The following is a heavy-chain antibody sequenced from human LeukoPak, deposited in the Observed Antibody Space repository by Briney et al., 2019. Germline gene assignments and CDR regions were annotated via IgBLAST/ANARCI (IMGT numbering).Heavy chain of an antibody. J-gene: IGHJ6*03. CDR3: AREGAPVGILTGYYRGYYYYYMDV. CDR2: ISGSGGST. Sequence: GGSLRLSCAASGFTFDDYAMHWVRQAPGKGLEWVSAISGSGGSTYYADSVKGRFTISRDNSKNSLYLQMNSLRAEDTAVYYCAREGAPVGILTGYYRGYYYYYMDVWGKGTTVTISS. V-gene: IGHV3-23*01. CDR1: GFTFDDYA. D-gene: IGHD3-9*01.